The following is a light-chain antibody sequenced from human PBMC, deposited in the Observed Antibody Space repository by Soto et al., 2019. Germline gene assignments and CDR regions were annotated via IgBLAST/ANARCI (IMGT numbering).Light chain of an antibody. CDR2: GNS. V-gene: IGLV1-40*01. Sequence: QSVLTQPPSVSGAPGQRVTISCTGSSSNIGAGYYVHWYQQLPGTAPKLLIYGNSNRPSGVPYRFSGSKSGTSASLAITGLQAEDEADYYCSSYTSSSTSGVFGTGTKLTVL. J-gene: IGLJ1*01. CDR1: SSNIGAGYY. CDR3: SSYTSSSTSGV.